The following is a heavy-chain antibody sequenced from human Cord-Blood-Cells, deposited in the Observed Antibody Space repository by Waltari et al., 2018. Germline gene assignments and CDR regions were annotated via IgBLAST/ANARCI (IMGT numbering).Heavy chain of an antibody. CDR2: IYYSGGP. CDR1: GGSISSSSYY. CDR3: ATASPLCSSTSCYYYYGMDV. D-gene: IGHD2-2*01. J-gene: IGHJ6*02. Sequence: QLQLQESGPGLVKPSETLSLTCTVSGGSISSSSYYWGWIRQPPGKGLEWIGSIYYSGGPYDTPTLKSRVTISVDTSKNQFSLKLSSVTAADTAVYYCATASPLCSSTSCYYYYGMDVWGQGTTVTVSS. V-gene: IGHV4-39*01.